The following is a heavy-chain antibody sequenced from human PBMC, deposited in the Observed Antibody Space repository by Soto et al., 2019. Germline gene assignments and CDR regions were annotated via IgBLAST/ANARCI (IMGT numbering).Heavy chain of an antibody. CDR1: GFTFSSYG. CDR3: ARDLGIAARGGKPYYYYYYMDV. V-gene: IGHV3-33*01. Sequence: GGSLRLSCAASGFTFSSYGMHWVRQAPGKGLEWVAVIWYDGSNKYYADSVKGRFTISRDNSKNTLYLQMNSLRAEDTAVYYCARDLGIAARGGKPYYYYYYMDVWGKGTTVTVSS. CDR2: IWYDGSNK. D-gene: IGHD6-6*01. J-gene: IGHJ6*03.